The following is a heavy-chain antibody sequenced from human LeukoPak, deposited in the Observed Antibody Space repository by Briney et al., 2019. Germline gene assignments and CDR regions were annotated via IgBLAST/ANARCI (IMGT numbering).Heavy chain of an antibody. CDR2: IYPGDSDT. CDR1: EYRFSGYW. D-gene: IGHD2-2*01. Sequence: GESLKISCKGSEYRFSGYWIGWVRQMPGKGLEWMGIIYPGDSDTRYSPSFQGQVTISADKSIGTAYLQWSSLKASDTAMYYCARLGYCTTTSCSALDYWGQGTLVTVSS. J-gene: IGHJ4*02. V-gene: IGHV5-51*01. CDR3: ARLGYCTTTSCSALDY.